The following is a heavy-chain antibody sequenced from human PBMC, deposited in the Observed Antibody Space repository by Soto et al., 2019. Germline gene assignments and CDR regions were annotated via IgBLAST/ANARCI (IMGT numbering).Heavy chain of an antibody. CDR3: ARVSRSRAFDI. J-gene: IGHJ3*02. CDR2: IYYSGST. D-gene: IGHD3-10*01. CDR1: GGSLGSYY. V-gene: IGHV4-59*01. Sequence: SETLSLTCVVSGGSLGSYYWSWVRQPPGKGLEWIGYIYYSGSTNYNPSLKSRVTISVDTSKNQFSLKLSSVTAADTAVYYCARVSRSRAFDIWGQGTMVTVSS.